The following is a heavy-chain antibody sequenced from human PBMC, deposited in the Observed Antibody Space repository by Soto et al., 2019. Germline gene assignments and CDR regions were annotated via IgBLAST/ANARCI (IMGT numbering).Heavy chain of an antibody. CDR3: ARNVLRFLEVSPQFDP. J-gene: IGHJ5*02. CDR1: GYSFTSYW. D-gene: IGHD3-3*01. CDR2: IYPGDSDT. V-gene: IGHV5-51*01. Sequence: GESLKISCKGSGYSFTSYWIGWVRQMPGKGLEWMGIIYPGDSDTRYSPSFQGQVTISADKSISTAYLQWSSLKASDTAMYYCARNVLRFLEVSPQFDPWGQGTLVTVSS.